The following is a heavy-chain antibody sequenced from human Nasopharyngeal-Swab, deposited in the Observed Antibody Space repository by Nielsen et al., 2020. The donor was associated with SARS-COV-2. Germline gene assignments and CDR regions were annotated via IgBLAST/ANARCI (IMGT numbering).Heavy chain of an antibody. V-gene: IGHV3-53*01. CDR3: ARGESGFDPLDC. J-gene: IGHJ4*02. CDR1: GFTVSSQY. D-gene: IGHD3-3*01. CDR2: IYSGGDT. Sequence: GGSLRLSCAASGFTVSSQYMNWVRQAPGKGLEWVSLIYSGGDTGYADSVKGRFIMSRDKSKNTLYLQMNRLRAEDTAVYYCARGESGFDPLDCWGQGTLVTVSS.